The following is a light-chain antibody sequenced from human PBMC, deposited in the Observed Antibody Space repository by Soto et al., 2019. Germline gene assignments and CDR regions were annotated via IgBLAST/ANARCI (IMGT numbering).Light chain of an antibody. J-gene: IGKJ1*01. Sequence: AVPLTQSPSSLSASVGDRVTITCRASQDIRTELGWYQQRPGKAPSLLIYATSTLLSGVPSRFSGSGSGTDFTLTITGLQPEAFATYYCLQDFNYPRTFGQGTKV. CDR3: LQDFNYPRT. CDR1: QDIRTE. CDR2: ATS. V-gene: IGKV1-6*01.